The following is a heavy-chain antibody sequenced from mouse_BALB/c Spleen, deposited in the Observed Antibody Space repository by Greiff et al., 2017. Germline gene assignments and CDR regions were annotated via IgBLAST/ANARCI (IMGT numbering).Heavy chain of an antibody. D-gene: IGHD2-14*01. Sequence: VQLQQSGPELMKPGASVKISCKASGYSFTSYYMHWVKQSHGKSLEWIGYIDPFNGGTSYNQKFKGKATLTVDKSSSTAYMHLSSLTSEDSAVYYCARLGGIGPWFAYWGQGTLVTVAA. CDR2: IDPFNGGT. CDR1: GYSFTSYY. J-gene: IGHJ3*01. CDR3: ARLGGIGPWFAY. V-gene: IGHV1S135*01.